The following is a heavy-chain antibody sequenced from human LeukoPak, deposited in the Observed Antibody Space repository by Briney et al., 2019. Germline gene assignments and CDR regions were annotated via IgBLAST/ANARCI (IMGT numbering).Heavy chain of an antibody. V-gene: IGHV4-34*01. J-gene: IGHJ5*02. D-gene: IGHD3-10*01. Sequence: PSETLSLTCAVYGGSFSGYYWSWIRQPPGKGLEWIGEINHSGSTNYNPSLKSRVTISVDTSKNQFSLKLSSVTAADTAVYYCARLGRGGLFDPWGQGTPVTVSS. CDR3: ARLGRGGLFDP. CDR2: INHSGST. CDR1: GGSFSGYY.